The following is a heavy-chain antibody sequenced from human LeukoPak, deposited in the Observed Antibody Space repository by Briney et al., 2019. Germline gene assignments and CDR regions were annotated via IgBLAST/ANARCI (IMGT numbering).Heavy chain of an antibody. Sequence: SETLSLTCTVSGGSISSYYWSWIRQPPGKGLEWIGYIYYSGSTNYNPSLKSRVTISVDTSKNQFSLKLSSVTAADTAVYYCARGQGDIVVVPAAPYFDYWGQGTLVTVSS. CDR1: GGSISSYY. D-gene: IGHD2-2*01. CDR3: ARGQGDIVVVPAAPYFDY. V-gene: IGHV4-59*01. J-gene: IGHJ4*02. CDR2: IYYSGST.